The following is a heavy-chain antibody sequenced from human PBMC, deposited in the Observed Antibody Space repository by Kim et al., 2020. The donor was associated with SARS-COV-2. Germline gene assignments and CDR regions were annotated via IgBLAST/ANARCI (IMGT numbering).Heavy chain of an antibody. D-gene: IGHD3-10*01. CDR3: AREVLWFGDRPTGELWSWFDP. V-gene: IGHV3-33*05. CDR1: GFTFSSYG. Sequence: GGSLRLSCAASGFTFSSYGMHWVRQAPGKGLEWVAVISYDGSNKYYADSVKGRFTISRDNSKNTLYLQMNSLRAEDTAVYYCAREVLWFGDRPTGELWSWFDPWGQGTLVTVSS. J-gene: IGHJ5*02. CDR2: ISYDGSNK.